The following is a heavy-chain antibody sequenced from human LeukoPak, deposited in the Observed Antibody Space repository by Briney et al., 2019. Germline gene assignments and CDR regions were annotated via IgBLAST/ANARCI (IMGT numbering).Heavy chain of an antibody. J-gene: IGHJ6*02. V-gene: IGHV3-11*01. CDR1: GFTFSDYY. CDR3: ARDFDDPLTTVPQHYYYGMDV. D-gene: IGHD4-17*01. Sequence: GGSLRLSCAASGFTFSDYYMSWIRQAPGKGLEWVSYISSSGSTIYYADSVKGRFTISRDNAKNSLYLQMNSLRAEDTAVYYCARDFDDPLTTVPQHYYYGMDVWGQGTTVTVSS. CDR2: ISSSGSTI.